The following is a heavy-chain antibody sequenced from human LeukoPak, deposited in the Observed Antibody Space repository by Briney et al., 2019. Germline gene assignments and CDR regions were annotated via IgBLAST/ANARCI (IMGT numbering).Heavy chain of an antibody. CDR1: GFSFRSHG. D-gene: IGHD3-16*01. V-gene: IGHV3-23*01. Sequence: GGSLRLSCAASGFSFRSHGMNWVRQAPGKGLEWVSGISSRGDITYYTDSVRGRFTISRDNFKNMVSLQLNSLRVEDTAMYYCAKDDDWGRFNHWGQGTLVMVSS. CDR3: AKDDDWGRFNH. J-gene: IGHJ1*01. CDR2: ISSRGDIT.